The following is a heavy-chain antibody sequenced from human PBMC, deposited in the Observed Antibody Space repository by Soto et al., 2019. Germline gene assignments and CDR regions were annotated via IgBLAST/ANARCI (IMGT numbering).Heavy chain of an antibody. D-gene: IGHD6-13*01. CDR3: ARDRGWYSSRYYYGMDV. J-gene: IGHJ6*02. CDR1: GGSFSGYY. Sequence: SETLSLTCAVYGGSFSGYYWSWIRQPPGKGLEWIGEINHSGSTNYNPSLKSRVTISVDTSKNQFSLKLSSVTAADTAVYYCARDRGWYSSRYYYGMDVWGQGTTVTVSS. CDR2: INHSGST. V-gene: IGHV4-34*01.